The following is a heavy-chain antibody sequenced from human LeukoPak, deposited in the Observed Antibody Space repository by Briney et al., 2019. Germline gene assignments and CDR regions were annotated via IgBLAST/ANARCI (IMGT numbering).Heavy chain of an antibody. Sequence: PGGSLRLSCAASGFTVSSNYMSWVRQAPGKGLEWVSVIYSGGSTYYADSVKGRFTISRDNSKNTLYLQMNSLRAEDTAVYYCARDLQGETPFDYWGQGNLVTVSS. D-gene: IGHD2-21*01. V-gene: IGHV3-66*01. J-gene: IGHJ4*02. CDR1: GFTVSSNY. CDR3: ARDLQGETPFDY. CDR2: IYSGGST.